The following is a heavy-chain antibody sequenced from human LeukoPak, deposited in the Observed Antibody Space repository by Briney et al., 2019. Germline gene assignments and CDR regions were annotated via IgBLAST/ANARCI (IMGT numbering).Heavy chain of an antibody. D-gene: IGHD2-2*01. V-gene: IGHV3-23*01. CDR3: ARGQRSCNSASCHLWYFDL. CDR2: ISASSNYK. J-gene: IGHJ2*01. Sequence: GGSLRLSCVASGFSFNSYAFSWVRQAPGKGLEWVSEISASSNYKYYADSVKGRFTISRDNSKNMLFLQMNSLRAEDTAVYYCARGQRSCNSASCHLWYFDLWGRGTLASVSS. CDR1: GFSFNSYA.